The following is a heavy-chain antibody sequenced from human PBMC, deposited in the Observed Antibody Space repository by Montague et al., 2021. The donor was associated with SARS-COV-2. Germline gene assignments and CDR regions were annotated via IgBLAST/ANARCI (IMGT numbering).Heavy chain of an antibody. J-gene: IGHJ6*02. Sequence: SETLSLTCTVSGGSISSNYWSWIRQPPGKGLEWIGYIYYIGSTNYNPSLKSRVTISVDTSRTQFSLKLNSVTAADTAVYYCARVVDYYDNSGYYGSREFYHYYGLDVWGQGTTVTVSS. CDR2: IYYIGST. D-gene: IGHD3-22*01. CDR3: ARVVDYYDNSGYYGSREFYHYYGLDV. V-gene: IGHV4-59*01. CDR1: GGSISSNY.